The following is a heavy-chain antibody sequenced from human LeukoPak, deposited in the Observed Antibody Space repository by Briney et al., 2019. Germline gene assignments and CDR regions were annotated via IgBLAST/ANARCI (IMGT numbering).Heavy chain of an antibody. Sequence: SETLSLTCAVYGGSFSGYYWSWIRQPPGKGLEWIGEINHSGSTNYNPSLKSRVTISVDTSKKQFSLKLSSVTAADTAVYYCARGHYYYDSSGYYGGNWFDPWGQGTLVTVSS. CDR1: GGSFSGYY. V-gene: IGHV4-34*01. CDR3: ARGHYYYDSSGYYGGNWFDP. D-gene: IGHD3-22*01. J-gene: IGHJ5*02. CDR2: INHSGST.